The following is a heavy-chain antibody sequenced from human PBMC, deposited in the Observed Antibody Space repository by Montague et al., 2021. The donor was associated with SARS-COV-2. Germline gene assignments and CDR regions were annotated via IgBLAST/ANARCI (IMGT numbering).Heavy chain of an antibody. CDR1: GFTFSSYG. CDR3: ARDFVFGELLNVDY. CDR2: IWYDGSNK. J-gene: IGHJ4*02. V-gene: IGHV3-33*08. Sequence: SLRLSCAASGFTFSSYGMHWVRQAPGKGLEWVAVIWYDGSNKYYADSVKGRFTISRDNSKNTLYLQMNSLRAEDTAAYYCARDFVFGELLNVDYWGQGTLVTVSS. D-gene: IGHD3-10*01.